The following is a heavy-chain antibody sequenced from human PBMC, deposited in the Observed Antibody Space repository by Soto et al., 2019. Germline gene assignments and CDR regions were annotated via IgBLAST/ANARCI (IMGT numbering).Heavy chain of an antibody. J-gene: IGHJ4*02. CDR3: ARAHPTVTSSYFDY. CDR2: ISSSSSTI. V-gene: IGHV3-48*04. Sequence: GGSLRLSCAASGFTFSSYGMHWVRQAPGKGLEWVSYISSSSSTIYYADSVKGRFTISRDNAKNSLYLQMNSLRAEDTAVYYCARAHPTVTSSYFDYWGQGTLVTVSS. D-gene: IGHD4-17*01. CDR1: GFTFSSYG.